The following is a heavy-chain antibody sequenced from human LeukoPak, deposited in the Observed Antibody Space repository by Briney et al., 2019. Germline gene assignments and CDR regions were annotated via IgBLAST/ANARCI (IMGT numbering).Heavy chain of an antibody. Sequence: SETLSLTCTVSGYSISSGYYGGWIRQPPGKGLEWIGSIYYSGNTYYNPSLKSRVTISVDTSKNQFSLKLSSVTAADTAVYYCARVRSNWFDPWGQGILVTVSS. CDR1: GYSISSGYY. V-gene: IGHV4-38-2*02. CDR3: ARVRSNWFDP. CDR2: IYYSGNT. J-gene: IGHJ5*02.